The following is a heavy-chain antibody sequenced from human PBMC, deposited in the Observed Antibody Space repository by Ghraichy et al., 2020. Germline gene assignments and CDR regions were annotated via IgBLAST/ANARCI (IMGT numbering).Heavy chain of an antibody. CDR1: GFIFSSFA. CDR2: ISGSGGST. V-gene: IGHV3-23*01. J-gene: IGHJ4*02. Sequence: GGSLRLSCAASGFIFSSFAMSWVRQAPGKGLEWVSGISGSGGSTSNADSVKGRFTISRDNAKNTLYLQMNSLRVEDTAVYYCAKSQTVGAQAVVDYWGQGTLVTVSS. D-gene: IGHD1-26*01. CDR3: AKSQTVGAQAVVDY.